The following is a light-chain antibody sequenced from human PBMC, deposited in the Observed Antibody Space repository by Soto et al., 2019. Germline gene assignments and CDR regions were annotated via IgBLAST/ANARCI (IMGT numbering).Light chain of an antibody. V-gene: IGKV2-28*01. Sequence: DIVVTQSPLSLRVTPGEPASISCRSSQSLLHDNGNNYLDWYLQKPGQSPQLLIYMGSNRASGVPVRFSGSGSGTDFILKISRVEAEDVGVYFCMQALQSPGTFGQGTKVEIK. J-gene: IGKJ1*01. CDR1: QSLLHDNGNNY. CDR3: MQALQSPGT. CDR2: MGS.